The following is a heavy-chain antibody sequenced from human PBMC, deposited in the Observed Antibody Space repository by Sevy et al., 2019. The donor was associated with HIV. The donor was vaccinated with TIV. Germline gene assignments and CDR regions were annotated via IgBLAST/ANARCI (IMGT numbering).Heavy chain of an antibody. D-gene: IGHD1-26*01. CDR1: GFTFSSYA. V-gene: IGHV3-23*01. CDR2: ISGSGGST. CDR3: AKEVSVGGTPGMDV. J-gene: IGHJ6*02. Sequence: GGSLRLSCAASGFTFSSYAMSWVRQAPGKGLEWVSAISGSGGSTYYAASVKGRLTISRDNSKNTRYLQMNSLRAEDTAVYYCAKEVSVGGTPGMDVWGQGTTVTVSS.